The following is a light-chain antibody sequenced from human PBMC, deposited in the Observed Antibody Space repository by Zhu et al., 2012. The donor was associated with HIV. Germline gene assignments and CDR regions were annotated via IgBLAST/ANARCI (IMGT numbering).Light chain of an antibody. J-gene: IGKJ4*01. CDR3: QQYGSSPHT. Sequence: EIVLTQSPGTLSLSPGVRATLSCRASQSISSSFLAWYQQKPGQTPRLLIYGASSRATGIPDRFSGRGSGTDFTLTISRLEPEDFAVYYCQQYGSSPHTFGGGTKVEIK. CDR1: QSISSSF. CDR2: GAS. V-gene: IGKV3-20*01.